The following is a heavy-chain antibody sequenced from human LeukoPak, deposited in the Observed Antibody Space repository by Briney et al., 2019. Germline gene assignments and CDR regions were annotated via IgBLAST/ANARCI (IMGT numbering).Heavy chain of an antibody. CDR2: ISGRDDST. J-gene: IGHJ4*02. CDR3: AKLVAVAGRNY. Sequence: GGSLRLSCAASGFTFSSYAMSWVRQAPGKGLEWVSAISGRDDSTYYADSVKGRFTFSRDNSKNTLYLQMNSLRAEDTAVYYRAKLVAVAGRNYWGQGTLVTVSS. CDR1: GFTFSSYA. D-gene: IGHD6-19*01. V-gene: IGHV3-23*01.